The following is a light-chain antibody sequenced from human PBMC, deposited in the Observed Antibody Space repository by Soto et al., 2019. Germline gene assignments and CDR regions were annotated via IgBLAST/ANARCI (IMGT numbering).Light chain of an antibody. CDR2: DAS. Sequence: DIQMTQSPSTLSASVGDRVTITCRASQSISTWLAWYQQKPGKAPKLLIYDASSLESGVPSRFSGSGSGTDFSLTISGLQPDDFATYYCQQYNSYSPRTFGPGTKVDIK. CDR3: QQYNSYSPRT. J-gene: IGKJ1*01. V-gene: IGKV1-5*01. CDR1: QSISTW.